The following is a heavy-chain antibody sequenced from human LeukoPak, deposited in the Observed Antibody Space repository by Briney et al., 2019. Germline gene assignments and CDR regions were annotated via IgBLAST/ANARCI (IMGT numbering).Heavy chain of an antibody. J-gene: IGHJ6*03. Sequence: GGSLRVSCAASVFTFSSYCMSGVRQAPGRGGGWVANIKQDGREKYYLDSVKGRLTISRDNEKNSLYLQMNRLTAENTAVYYCATDKPHYYDSSRSYHFGVDYYYYIDVSGKGTPVTVSS. CDR3: ATDKPHYYDSSRSYHFGVDYYYYIDV. CDR1: VFTFSSYC. V-gene: IGHV3-7*01. CDR2: IKQDGREK. D-gene: IGHD3-22*01.